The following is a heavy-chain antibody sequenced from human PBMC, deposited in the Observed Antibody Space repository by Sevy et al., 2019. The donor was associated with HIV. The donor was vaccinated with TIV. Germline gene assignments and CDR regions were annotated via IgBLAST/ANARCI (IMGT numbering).Heavy chain of an antibody. J-gene: IGHJ6*02. D-gene: IGHD3-3*01. V-gene: IGHV3-64D*06. CDR3: VKDPDYNFWRGDYGMDV. Sequence: GESLKISCSASGFSFSNSAMNWVRQTPGKGLKYVSAISSDGVSTYYTDSVRGRFTISRDNSKNTLYLQMSSLRVEDTAVYYCVKDPDYNFWRGDYGMDVWGQGTTVTVSS. CDR2: ISSDGVST. CDR1: GFSFSNSA.